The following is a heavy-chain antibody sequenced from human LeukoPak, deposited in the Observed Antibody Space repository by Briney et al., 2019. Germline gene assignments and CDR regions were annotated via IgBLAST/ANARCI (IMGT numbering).Heavy chain of an antibody. J-gene: IGHJ4*02. CDR3: AKNDYGDYGASD. D-gene: IGHD4-17*01. CDR2: ISSSSSYI. CDR1: GFTFSSYS. V-gene: IGHV3-21*04. Sequence: PGGSLRLSCAASGFTFSSYSMNWVRQTPGKGLEWVSSISSSSSYIYYADSVKGRFTISRDNAKNSLYLQMNSLRAEDTAVYYCAKNDYGDYGASDWGQGTLVTVSS.